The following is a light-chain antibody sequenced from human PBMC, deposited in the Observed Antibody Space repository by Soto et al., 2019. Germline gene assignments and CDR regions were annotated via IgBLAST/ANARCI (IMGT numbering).Light chain of an antibody. V-gene: IGLV2-14*01. J-gene: IGLJ1*01. CDR1: SSDLSLYNF. Sequence: QSALTQPASVSGSPGQSIPISCTATSSDLSLYNFVSWYQQNPGKAPNPVSYRVNNRQSGVQHRFYGYRSGNKDSMTISALQAEDEADSECCSYNGRSNYVFGPGTKGHVL. CDR3: CSYNGRSNYV. CDR2: RVN.